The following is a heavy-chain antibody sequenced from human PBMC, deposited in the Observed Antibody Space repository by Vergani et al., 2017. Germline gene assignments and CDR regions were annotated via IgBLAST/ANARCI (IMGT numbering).Heavy chain of an antibody. V-gene: IGHV1-69*14. D-gene: IGHD2-15*01. CDR1: GGTFSSYA. J-gene: IGHJ4*02. CDR3: ARDRREYCSGGSCYSSDY. Sequence: QVQLVQSGAEVKKPGSSVKVSCKASGGTFSSYAISWVRQAPGQGLEWMGRIIPIFGTANYAQKFQGRVTITADKSTSTAYMELSSLRSEDTAGYYCARDRREYCSGGSCYSSDYWGQGTLVTVSS. CDR2: IIPIFGTA.